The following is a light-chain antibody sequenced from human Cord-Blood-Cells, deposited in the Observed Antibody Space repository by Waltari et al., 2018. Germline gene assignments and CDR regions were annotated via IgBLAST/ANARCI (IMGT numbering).Light chain of an antibody. J-gene: IGKJ5*01. CDR1: QGGSSSY. CDR2: GAA. Sequence: ELVLTQSPCTLSLSPGERATLSCRASQGGSSSYLAWYKQKPGQAPRLLIYGAASRATGIPDSFSGSESVTDFALTIGRLEPGDGAVYYGQRYGSSPPVTFGQGTRLEIK. CDR3: QRYGSSPPVT. V-gene: IGKV3-20*01.